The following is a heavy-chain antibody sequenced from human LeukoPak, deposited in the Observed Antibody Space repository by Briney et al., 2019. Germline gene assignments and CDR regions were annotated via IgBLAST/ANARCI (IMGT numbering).Heavy chain of an antibody. D-gene: IGHD5-24*01. V-gene: IGHV3-7*01. CDR1: GFTFSSAW. Sequence: GGSLRLSCTASGFTFSSAWMTWVRQAPGKGPEWVANINGDGSERYYVASVKGRFTISRDNAKNSLYLQMNSLRAEDTAVYYCTRDFGWQQFDYWGQGTLVTVSS. J-gene: IGHJ4*02. CDR3: TRDFGWQQFDY. CDR2: INGDGSER.